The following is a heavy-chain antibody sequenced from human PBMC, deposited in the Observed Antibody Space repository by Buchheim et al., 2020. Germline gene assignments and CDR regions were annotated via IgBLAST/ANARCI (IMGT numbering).Heavy chain of an antibody. J-gene: IGHJ5*02. CDR1: GGSFSGYY. CDR2: INHSGST. CDR3: ARGILWFGELGWFDP. Sequence: QVQLQQWGAGLLKPSETLSLTCAVYGGSFSGYYWSWIRQPPGTGLEWIGEINHSGSTNYNPSLKSRVTISVDTSKNQLPLTLSSVTAADTAVYYCARGILWFGELGWFDPWGQGTL. D-gene: IGHD3-10*01. V-gene: IGHV4-34*01.